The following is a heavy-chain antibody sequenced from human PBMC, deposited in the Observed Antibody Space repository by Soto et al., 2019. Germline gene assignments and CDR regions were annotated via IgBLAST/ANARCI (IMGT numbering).Heavy chain of an antibody. D-gene: IGHD5-18*01. V-gene: IGHV4-59*01. CDR3: ARGYSYGPYFDS. CDR1: GGSISNYY. Sequence: SETLSLTCTVSGGSISNYYWSWIRQPPGKGLEWIGYIYYTGSTNYNPFLKSRVTISVDTSKNQFSLKLSSVTAADTAVYFCARGYSYGPYFDSWGQGSRVTVSS. CDR2: IYYTGST. J-gene: IGHJ4*02.